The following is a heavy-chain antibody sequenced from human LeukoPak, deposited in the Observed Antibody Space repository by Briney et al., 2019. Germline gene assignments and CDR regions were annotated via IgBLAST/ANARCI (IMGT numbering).Heavy chain of an antibody. V-gene: IGHV4-38-2*02. CDR2: IYHSGST. J-gene: IGHJ4*02. Sequence: SETLSLTCTVSGYSISSGYYWGWIRQPPGKGLEWIGSIYHSGSTYYNPSLKSRVTISVDTSKNQFSLKLSSVTAADTAVYYCARAGFSSSWLIFDYWGQGTLITVSS. D-gene: IGHD6-13*01. CDR1: GYSISSGYY. CDR3: ARAGFSSSWLIFDY.